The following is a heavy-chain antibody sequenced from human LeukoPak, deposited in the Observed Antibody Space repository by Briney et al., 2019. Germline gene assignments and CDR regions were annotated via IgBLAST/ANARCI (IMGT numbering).Heavy chain of an antibody. D-gene: IGHD6-13*01. J-gene: IGHJ4*02. CDR2: IKQDGSEK. Sequence: GGSLRLSCAASGFTFGSYWMTWVRQAPGKGLEWVAKIKQDGSEKYYVDSVKGRFTISRDNAKNSLYLQMNSLGAEDTAVYYCARRGTSSSWAHFDYWGQGTLVTVSS. CDR1: GFTFGSYW. CDR3: ARRGTSSSWAHFDY. V-gene: IGHV3-7*05.